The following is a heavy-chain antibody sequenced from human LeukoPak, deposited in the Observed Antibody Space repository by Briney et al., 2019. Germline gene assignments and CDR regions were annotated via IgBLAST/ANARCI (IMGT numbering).Heavy chain of an antibody. CDR3: ARGGGFCSGGTCFNFDY. Sequence: PGGSLRLSCVASGFTFSRYAMTWVRQDPGKGLEWVSFISGSADITYYAESVKGRFTISRDNDKNSLYVQMNSLRDEDTAVYYCARGGGFCSGGTCFNFDYWGQGTLVTVSS. J-gene: IGHJ4*02. D-gene: IGHD2-15*01. V-gene: IGHV3-23*01. CDR2: ISGSADIT. CDR1: GFTFSRYA.